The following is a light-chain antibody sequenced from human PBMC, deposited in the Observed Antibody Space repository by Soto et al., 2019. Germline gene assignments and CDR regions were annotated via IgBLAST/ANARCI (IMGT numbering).Light chain of an antibody. V-gene: IGLV2-14*01. CDR2: EGT. J-gene: IGLJ2*01. CDR3: SSSTNTNTLVI. CDR1: SSDIGRYKS. Sequence: QSALTQPASVSGSPGQSVTTSCTGTSSDIGRYKSVSWFQQHPGKAPKLLIFEGTNRPSGVSNRFSGSKSGNTASLTISGLQAEDEAIYFCSSSTNTNTLVIFGGGTKVTVL.